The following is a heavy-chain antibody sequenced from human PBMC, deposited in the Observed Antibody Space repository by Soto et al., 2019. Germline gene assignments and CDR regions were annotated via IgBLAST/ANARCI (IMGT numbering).Heavy chain of an antibody. J-gene: IGHJ3*02. CDR1: GFTFSSYT. D-gene: IGHD3-22*01. Sequence: GGSLRLSCAASGFTFSSYTMTWVRQAPGKGLEWVSSISSSGGSTYYADSVKGRFTISRDNSKNTLYLQMNSLRAEDTAVYYCAKELVVITHDNAFDIWGQGTMVTVSS. CDR2: ISSSGGST. V-gene: IGHV3-23*01. CDR3: AKELVVITHDNAFDI.